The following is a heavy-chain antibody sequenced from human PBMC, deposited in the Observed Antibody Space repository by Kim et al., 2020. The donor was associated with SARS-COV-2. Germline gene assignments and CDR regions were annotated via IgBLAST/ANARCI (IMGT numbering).Heavy chain of an antibody. CDR1: GFIFSDYA. D-gene: IGHD2-21*01. CDR3: SRRAGASGDIY. V-gene: IGHV3-23*01. Sequence: GGSLRLSCAASGFIFSDYAMTWVRQSPGKGLEWVGDISESGVTTYYADAVKGRFTISRDNSKNTLYLQMNSLRVDDTAIYYCSRRAGASGDIYWGQGTLVTVSS. J-gene: IGHJ4*02. CDR2: ISESGVTT.